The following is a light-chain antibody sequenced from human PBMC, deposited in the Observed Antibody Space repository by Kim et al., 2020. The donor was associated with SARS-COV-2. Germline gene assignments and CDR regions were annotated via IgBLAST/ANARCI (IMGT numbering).Light chain of an antibody. CDR2: GAS. V-gene: IGKV3-15*01. CDR3: QQYHKRPIT. Sequence: EIVMTQSPATLSVSPGGRAALSCKASQSVRSNLAWYQQKLGQAPRLLLYGASTRATDIPARFSGSGSGTEFTLTISGLQSEDFAVYYCQQYHKRPITFGQGTRLEIK. CDR1: QSVRSN. J-gene: IGKJ5*01.